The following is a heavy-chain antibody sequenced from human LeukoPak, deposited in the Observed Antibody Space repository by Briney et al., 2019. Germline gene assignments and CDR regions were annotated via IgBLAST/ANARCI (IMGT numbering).Heavy chain of an antibody. CDR3: ARDSGSLY. CDR2: ISYDGSNK. J-gene: IGHJ4*02. D-gene: IGHD3-22*01. Sequence: PGGSLRLSCAASGFTFSSYGMHWVRQAPGKGLEWVAVISYDGSNKYYADSVKGRFTISRDNAKNTLYLQMNSLRAEDTAVYYCARDSGSLYWGQGTLVTVSS. CDR1: GFTFSSYG. V-gene: IGHV3-30*03.